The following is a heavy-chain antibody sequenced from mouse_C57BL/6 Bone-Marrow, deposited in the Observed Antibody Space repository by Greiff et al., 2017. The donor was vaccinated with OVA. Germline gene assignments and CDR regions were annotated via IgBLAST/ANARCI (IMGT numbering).Heavy chain of an antibody. CDR1: GYAFSSSW. CDR2: IYPGDGDT. J-gene: IGHJ3*01. Sequence: VKLMESGPELVKPGASVKISCKASGYAFSSSWMNWVKQRPGKGLEWFGRIYPGDGDTNYNGKFKGKATLTADKTSSSAYMQLSSLASEDTAVSVGARGANWAWFAYWGQGTLVTVSA. V-gene: IGHV1-82*01. D-gene: IGHD4-1*01. CDR3: ARGANWAWFAY.